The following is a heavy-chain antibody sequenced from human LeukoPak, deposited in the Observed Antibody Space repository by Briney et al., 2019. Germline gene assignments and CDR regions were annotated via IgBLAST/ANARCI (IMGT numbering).Heavy chain of an antibody. D-gene: IGHD1-1*01. CDR2: MNPNSGNT. Sequence: ASVKVSCKASGYTFTSYDINWVRQATGQGLEWMGWMNPNSGNTGYAQKFQGRVTMTRDTSTSTVYMELSSLRSEDTAVYYCARATTGTLADAFDIWGQGTMVTVSS. CDR1: GYTFTSYD. CDR3: ARATTGTLADAFDI. V-gene: IGHV1-8*01. J-gene: IGHJ3*02.